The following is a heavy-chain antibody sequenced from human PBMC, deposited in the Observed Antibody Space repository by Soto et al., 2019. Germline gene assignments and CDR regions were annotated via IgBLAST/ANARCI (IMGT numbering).Heavy chain of an antibody. J-gene: IGHJ4*02. CDR2: IYSGGST. V-gene: IGHV3-66*01. CDR1: GFTVSSNY. D-gene: IGHD4-17*01. CDR3: ARDLWTTVTTSVN. Sequence: EVQLVESGGGLVQPGGSLRLSCAASGFTVSSNYMSWVRQAPGKGLERVSVIYSGGSTYYADSVKGRFTISRDNSKNTLYLQMNSLRAEDTAVYYCARDLWTTVTTSVNWGQGTLVTVSS.